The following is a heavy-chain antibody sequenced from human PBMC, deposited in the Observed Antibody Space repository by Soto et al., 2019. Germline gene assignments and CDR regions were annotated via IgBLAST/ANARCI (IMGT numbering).Heavy chain of an antibody. CDR3: VRQGIDYLHGLVDV. D-gene: IGHD4-17*01. J-gene: IGHJ6*02. V-gene: IGHV4-59*08. CDR2: VYYTGDT. CDR1: SGPARSHN. Sequence: QVQLQQSGPRLVKPSETLSLTCPVSSGPARSHNWGWIRQPPGRGLEWIGYVYYTGDTAYNPSLRGRVTISADTSTNDISLTLNSVTAADTAVYYCVRQGIDYLHGLVDVWGQGTTVSVSS.